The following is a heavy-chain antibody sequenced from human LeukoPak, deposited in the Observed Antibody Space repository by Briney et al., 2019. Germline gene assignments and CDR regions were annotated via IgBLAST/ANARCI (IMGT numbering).Heavy chain of an antibody. V-gene: IGHV3-20*04. CDR2: INWNGGST. J-gene: IGHJ4*02. Sequence: GGSLRLSCAASGFTFDDYGMSWVRQAPGKGLEWVSGINWNGGSTGYADSVKGRFTISRDNAKNSLYLQMNSLRAEDTAVYYCAKDLVVGCSGGSCYGFDYWGQGTLVTVSS. CDR1: GFTFDDYG. CDR3: AKDLVVGCSGGSCYGFDY. D-gene: IGHD2-15*01.